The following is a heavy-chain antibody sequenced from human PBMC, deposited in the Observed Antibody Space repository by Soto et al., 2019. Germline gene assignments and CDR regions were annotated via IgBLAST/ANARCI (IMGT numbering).Heavy chain of an antibody. CDR1: GYTFTSYG. J-gene: IGHJ5*02. D-gene: IGHD3-10*01. CDR3: ARDLPMRLWFGELQNGGNWFDP. CDR2: ISAYNGNT. V-gene: IGHV1-18*01. Sequence: ASVKVSCKASGYTFTSYGISWVRQAPGQGLEWMGWISAYNGNTNYAQKLQGRVTMTTDTSTSTAYMELRSLRSDDTAVYYCARDLPMRLWFGELQNGGNWFDPWGQGTLVTVSS.